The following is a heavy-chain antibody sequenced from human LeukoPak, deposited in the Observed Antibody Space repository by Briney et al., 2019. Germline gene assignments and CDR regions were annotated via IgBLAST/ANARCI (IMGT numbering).Heavy chain of an antibody. CDR2: ISYDGSNT. CDR3: AKDPFSCRSSGCRGIDY. CDR1: GFTFSSYG. D-gene: IGHD6-19*01. Sequence: PGGSLRLSCAASGFTFSSYGMHWVRQAPGKGLERVAVISYDGSNTYYADSVKGRFTISRDNSKNTLYLQMNSLRAEDTALYYCAKDPFSCRSSGCRGIDYWGQGTLVTVSS. V-gene: IGHV3-30*18. J-gene: IGHJ4*02.